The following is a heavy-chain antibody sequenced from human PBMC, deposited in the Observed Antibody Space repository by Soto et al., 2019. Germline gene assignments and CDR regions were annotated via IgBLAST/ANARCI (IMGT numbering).Heavy chain of an antibody. Sequence: QVQLVQSGAEVKKPGASVKASCKASGYTFTSYAMHWVRQAPGQRLEWMGWINAGNGNTKYSQKFQGRVTITRDTSASTAYMELSSLRSEDTAVYYCARDSIVVVVAASLYDYWGQGTLVTVSS. CDR3: ARDSIVVVVAASLYDY. CDR2: INAGNGNT. V-gene: IGHV1-3*01. CDR1: GYTFTSYA. J-gene: IGHJ4*02. D-gene: IGHD2-15*01.